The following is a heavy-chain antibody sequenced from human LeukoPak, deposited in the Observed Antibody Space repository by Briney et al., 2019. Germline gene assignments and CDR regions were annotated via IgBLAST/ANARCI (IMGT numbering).Heavy chain of an antibody. D-gene: IGHD6-19*01. CDR2: IKQDGSEK. Sequence: GGSLRLSCAASGFTFSSYGMSWVRQAPGKGLEWVANIKQDGSEKYYVDSVKGRFTISRDNAKNSLYLQMNSLRAEDTAVYYCASASSGWFRLYYFDYWGQGTLVTVSS. V-gene: IGHV3-7*01. CDR1: GFTFSSYG. CDR3: ASASSGWFRLYYFDY. J-gene: IGHJ4*02.